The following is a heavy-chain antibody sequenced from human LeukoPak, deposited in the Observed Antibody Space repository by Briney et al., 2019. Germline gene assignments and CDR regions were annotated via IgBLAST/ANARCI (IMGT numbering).Heavy chain of an antibody. CDR2: INHSGST. J-gene: IGHJ6*03. CDR1: GGSFSGYY. CDR3: ARVRIVSWGYSFYYYYYYMDV. Sequence: SETLSLTCAVYGGSFSGYYWSWIRQPPGKGLEWIGEINHSGSTNYNPSLKSRVTISVDTSKNQFSLKLSSVTAADTAVYYCARVRIVSWGYSFYYYYYYMDVWGKGTTVTVSS. D-gene: IGHD5-18*01. V-gene: IGHV4-34*01.